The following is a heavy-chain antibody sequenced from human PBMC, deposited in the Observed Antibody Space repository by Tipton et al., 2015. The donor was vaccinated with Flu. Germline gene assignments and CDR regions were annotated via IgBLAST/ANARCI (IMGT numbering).Heavy chain of an antibody. Sequence: QLVQSGAVVKKPGESLKISCKVSGYNFDTYWVGWVRQKPGKGLEWMGVIYPHDSDTRYSPSFQGQVTLSVDKSINTAYLQWSSLRASDTAVYYCARRLDEYYDYWGQGTLVTVSS. CDR2: IYPHDSDT. V-gene: IGHV5-51*01. CDR1: GYNFDTYW. D-gene: IGHD1-1*01. CDR3: ARRLDEYYDY. J-gene: IGHJ4*02.